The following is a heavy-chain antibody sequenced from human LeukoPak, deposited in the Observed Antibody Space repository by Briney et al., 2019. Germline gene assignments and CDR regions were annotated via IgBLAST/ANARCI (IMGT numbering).Heavy chain of an antibody. CDR3: AREREALYYYYYMDV. CDR1: GYSISSGYY. Sequence: SETLSLTCTVSGYSISSGYYWAWIRQPPGKGLEWIGEINHSGSTNYNPSLKSRVTISVDTSKNQFSLKLSSVTAADTAVYYCAREREALYYYYYMDVWGKGTTVTVSS. D-gene: IGHD1-26*01. CDR2: INHSGST. J-gene: IGHJ6*03. V-gene: IGHV4-38-2*02.